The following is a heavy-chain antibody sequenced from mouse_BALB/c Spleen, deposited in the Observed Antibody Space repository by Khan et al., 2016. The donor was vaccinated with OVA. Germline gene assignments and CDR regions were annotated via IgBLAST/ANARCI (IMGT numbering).Heavy chain of an antibody. V-gene: IGHV2-6-5*01. Sequence: QVQLKESGPGLVAPSQSLSITCTVSGFTLSDYGVSWIRQPPGKGLEWLGVIWGGGSTYYNSALKSRLSISKDNSKSQAFLKMNSLQTDDTAIYCCAKGLWSYYFALDYWGQGTSVTVSS. CDR2: IWGGGST. CDR3: AKGLWSYYFALDY. D-gene: IGHD1-1*02. CDR1: GFTLSDYG. J-gene: IGHJ4*01.